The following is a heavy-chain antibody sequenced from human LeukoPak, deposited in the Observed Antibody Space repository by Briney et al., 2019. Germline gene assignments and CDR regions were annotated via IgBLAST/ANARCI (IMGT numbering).Heavy chain of an antibody. CDR2: IYYSGST. CDR3: ARCSSTYYYGMDV. CDR1: GGSISSGGYY. J-gene: IGHJ6*02. D-gene: IGHD2-2*01. V-gene: IGHV4-31*03. Sequence: SETLSLTCTVSGGSISSGGYYWSWIRQHPGKGQEWIGYIYYSGSTYYNPSLKSRVTISVDTSKNQFSLKLSSVTAADTAVYYCARCSSTYYYGMDVWGQGTTVTVSS.